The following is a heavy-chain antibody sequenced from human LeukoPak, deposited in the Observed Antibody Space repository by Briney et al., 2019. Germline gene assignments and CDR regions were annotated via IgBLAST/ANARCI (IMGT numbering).Heavy chain of an antibody. V-gene: IGHV4-59*06. Sequence: KTSETLSLTCTVSGGSISSYFWSWIRQPPGKGLEWIGYIYYSGSTYYNPSLKSRVTMSVDTSKNQFSLKLSSVTAADTAVYYCAREVIEDWFDPWGQGTLVTVSS. CDR1: GGSISSYF. CDR2: IYYSGST. CDR3: AREVIEDWFDP. D-gene: IGHD2/OR15-2a*01. J-gene: IGHJ5*02.